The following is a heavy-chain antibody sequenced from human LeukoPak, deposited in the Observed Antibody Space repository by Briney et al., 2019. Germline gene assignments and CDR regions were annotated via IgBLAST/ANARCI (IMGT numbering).Heavy chain of an antibody. CDR1: GYTFTSYD. D-gene: IGHD3-3*01. CDR3: ARGPGYYDFWSGYSGY. V-gene: IGHV1-8*01. J-gene: IGHJ4*02. Sequence: ASVKVSCTASGYTFTSYDINWVRQATGQGLEWMGWMNPNSGNTGYAQKFQGRVTMTRNTSISTAYMELSSLRSEDTAVYYCARGPGYYDFWSGYSGYWGQGTLVTVSS. CDR2: MNPNSGNT.